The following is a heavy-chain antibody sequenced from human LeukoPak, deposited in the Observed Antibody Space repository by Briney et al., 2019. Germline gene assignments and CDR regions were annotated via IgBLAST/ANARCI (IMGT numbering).Heavy chain of an antibody. CDR3: ARGVITMVRGVIINLEYFDY. V-gene: IGHV3-74*03. D-gene: IGHD3-10*01. J-gene: IGHJ4*02. Sequence: GGSLRLSCAASGFSFSGYWMYWVRQAPGKGLVWVSRIDSDGTSTTYADSVKGRFTISRDNAKNTLYLQMNSLRAEDTAVYYCARGVITMVRGVIINLEYFDYWGQGTLVTVSS. CDR2: IDSDGTST. CDR1: GFSFSGYW.